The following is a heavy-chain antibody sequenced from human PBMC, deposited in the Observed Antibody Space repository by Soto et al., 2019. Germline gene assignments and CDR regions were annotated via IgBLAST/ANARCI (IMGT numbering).Heavy chain of an antibody. CDR1: GFTFSTYW. Sequence: GGSLRLSCAASGFTFSTYWMTWVRQAPGKGLEWVATIKEDGTRQHYVDSVKGRFTISRDNARNSMYLQMDNLRTEDTALYYCVSLVSTVNWGQGTLVTVSS. CDR2: IKEDGTRQ. V-gene: IGHV3-7*03. J-gene: IGHJ4*02. CDR3: VSLVSTVN. D-gene: IGHD2-21*01.